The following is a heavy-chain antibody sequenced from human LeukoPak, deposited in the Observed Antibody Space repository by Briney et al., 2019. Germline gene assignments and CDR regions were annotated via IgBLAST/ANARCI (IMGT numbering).Heavy chain of an antibody. CDR3: ARDVVAYYDFWSGLSMGYFDY. V-gene: IGHV4-59*01. CDR2: IYYSGST. D-gene: IGHD3-3*01. CDR1: GGSISSYY. Sequence: SETLSLTCTVSGGSISSYYWSWIRQPPGKGLEWIGYIYYSGSTNYNPSLKSRVTISVDTSKNQFSLKLSSVTAADTAVYYCARDVVAYYDFWSGLSMGYFDYWGQGTLVTVSS. J-gene: IGHJ4*02.